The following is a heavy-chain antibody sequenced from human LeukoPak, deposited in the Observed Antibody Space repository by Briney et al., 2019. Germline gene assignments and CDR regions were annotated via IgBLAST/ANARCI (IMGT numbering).Heavy chain of an antibody. D-gene: IGHD6-13*01. J-gene: IGHJ4*02. V-gene: IGHV3-30-3*01. CDR3: ARDMKQQLVDY. CDR1: GFTFSSYA. CDR2: ISYDGSNK. Sequence: GGSLRLSCAASGFTFSSYAMHWVRQAPGKGLEWVAVISYDGSNKYYADSVKGRSTISRDNSKNTLYLQMNSLRAEDTAVYYCARDMKQQLVDYWGQGTLVTVSS.